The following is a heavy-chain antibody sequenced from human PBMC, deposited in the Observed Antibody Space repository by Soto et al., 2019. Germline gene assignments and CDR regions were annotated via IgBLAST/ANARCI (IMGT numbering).Heavy chain of an antibody. CDR1: GFTFSSYS. D-gene: IGHD3-10*01. V-gene: IGHV3-48*01. CDR2: ISSSSSTI. J-gene: IGHJ3*02. Sequence: GGSLRLSCAASGFTFSSYSMNWVRQAPGKGLDWVSYISSSSSTIYYADSVKGRFTISRDNAKNSLYLQMNSLRAEDTAVYYCARDQITMVRGVIHYDAFDIWGQGTMVTVSS. CDR3: ARDQITMVRGVIHYDAFDI.